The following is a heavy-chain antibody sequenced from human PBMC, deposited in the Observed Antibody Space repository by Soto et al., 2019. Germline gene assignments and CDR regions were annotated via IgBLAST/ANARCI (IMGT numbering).Heavy chain of an antibody. CDR3: ARVNLDSSGSFDY. J-gene: IGHJ4*02. CDR1: GYSISSGYY. CDR2: IYHSGST. Sequence: PSETLSLTCAVSGYSISSGYYWGWIRQPPGKGLEWIGSIYHSGSTYCNPSLKSRVTISVDTSKNQFSLKLTSVTAADTAVYYCARVNLDSSGSFDYWGQGTLVTVSS. D-gene: IGHD3-22*01. V-gene: IGHV4-38-2*01.